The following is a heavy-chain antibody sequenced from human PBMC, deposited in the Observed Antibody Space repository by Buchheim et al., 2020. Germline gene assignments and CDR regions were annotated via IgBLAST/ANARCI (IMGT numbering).Heavy chain of an antibody. V-gene: IGHV3-74*01. J-gene: IGHJ6*03. CDR3: AREHEGGDFWSGHYYYYYMDV. D-gene: IGHD3-3*01. CDR2: INTDGSST. CDR1: GFTFSGYW. Sequence: EVHLVESGGGLVQPGGSLRLSCAVSGFTFSGYWMHWVRQAPGKGLVWVSRINTDGSSTTYADSVKGRFTISRDNAKNSLYLQMNSLRAEDTAVYYCAREHEGGDFWSGHYYYYYMDVWGKGTT.